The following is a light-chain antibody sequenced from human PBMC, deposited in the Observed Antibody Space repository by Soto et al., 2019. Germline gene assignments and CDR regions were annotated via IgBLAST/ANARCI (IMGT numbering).Light chain of an antibody. Sequence: DXXMTXXXXTLSASVGDRVTITCRASQSISNWLAWYQQKPGKAPKYLIYKASNLQSGVPSRFSGSGSGTEFTLTISSLQPDDFATYYCQQYDSYPLAFGGGTRVDIK. CDR3: QQYDSYPLA. V-gene: IGKV1-5*03. CDR1: QSISNW. CDR2: KAS. J-gene: IGKJ4*01.